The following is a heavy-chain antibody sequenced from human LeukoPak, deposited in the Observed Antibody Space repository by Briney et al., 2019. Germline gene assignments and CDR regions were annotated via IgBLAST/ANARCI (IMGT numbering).Heavy chain of an antibody. CDR1: GGSFSGYY. J-gene: IGHJ5*02. Sequence: SETLSLTCAVYGGSFSGYYWSWIRQPPGKGLEWIGEINHSGSTNYNPSLKSRVTISVDTAKTQFSLTLSSVTAADTAVYYCARAAINCSSTSCYLGWFDPWGQGTLVTVSS. V-gene: IGHV4-34*01. CDR3: ARAAINCSSTSCYLGWFDP. CDR2: INHSGST. D-gene: IGHD2-2*01.